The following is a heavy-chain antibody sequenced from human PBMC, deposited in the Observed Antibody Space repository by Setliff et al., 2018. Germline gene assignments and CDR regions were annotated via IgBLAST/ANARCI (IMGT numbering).Heavy chain of an antibody. CDR2: IYHSGST. V-gene: IGHV4-38-2*01. CDR3: ARHVFGSSSRFYNWFDP. Sequence: PSETLSLTCAVSGYSISSGYYWGWIRQPPGKGLEWIGSIYHSGSTYNNPSLKSRVTISVDTSKNQFSLKLTSVTAADTAVYYCARHVFGSSSRFYNWFDPWGQGTLVTVSS. CDR1: GYSISSGYY. J-gene: IGHJ5*02. D-gene: IGHD6-6*01.